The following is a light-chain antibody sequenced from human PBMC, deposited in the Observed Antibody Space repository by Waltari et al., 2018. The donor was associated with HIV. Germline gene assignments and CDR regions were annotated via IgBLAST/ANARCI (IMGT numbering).Light chain of an antibody. J-gene: IGLJ7*01. CDR1: ILPKQY. V-gene: IGLV3-25*03. CDR3: QSADSSGTYAV. Sequence: SYELTQPPSVSVSPGQTARITCSGDILPKQYAYWYQQKPGQAPVVVIYEDSERPSGIPARFSGSSSGTTVTLTISGVQAEDEADYYCQSADSSGTYAVFGGGTQLTVL. CDR2: EDS.